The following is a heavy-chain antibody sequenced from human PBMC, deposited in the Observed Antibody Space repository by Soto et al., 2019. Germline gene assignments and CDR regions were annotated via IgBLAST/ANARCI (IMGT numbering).Heavy chain of an antibody. CDR1: GFTFSNFG. CDR2: ISATGGST. Sequence: EVQLLESGGGLVQPGGSLRLSCAASGFTFSNFGMSWVRQAPGKGLEWVSVISATGGSTYYADSVKGRFTISRDNSKNTLYLQMNSLRAEDTAVYYCAKRNGWSDYYSYGMDVWGQGTTVTVSS. J-gene: IGHJ6*02. V-gene: IGHV3-23*01. CDR3: AKRNGWSDYYSYGMDV. D-gene: IGHD6-19*01.